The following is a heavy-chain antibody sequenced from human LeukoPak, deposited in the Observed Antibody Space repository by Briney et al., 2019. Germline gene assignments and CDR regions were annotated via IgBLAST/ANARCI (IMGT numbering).Heavy chain of an antibody. Sequence: GGSLRLSCAASGFTFGSYAMSWVRQAPGKGLEWVSAISGSGGSTYYADSVKGRFTISRDNSKSTLYLQMNNVRAEDSALYYCAKDRIQSGWFFDYWGQGTLVTVSS. V-gene: IGHV3-23*01. CDR2: ISGSGGST. J-gene: IGHJ4*02. CDR1: GFTFGSYA. CDR3: AKDRIQSGWFFDY. D-gene: IGHD6-19*01.